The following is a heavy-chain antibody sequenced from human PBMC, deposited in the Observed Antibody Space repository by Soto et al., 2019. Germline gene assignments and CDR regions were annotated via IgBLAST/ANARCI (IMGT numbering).Heavy chain of an antibody. V-gene: IGHV1-69*13. D-gene: IGHD2-2*02. Sequence: ASVKVSCKASGGTFSSYAISWVRQAPGQGLEWMGGIIPIFGTANYAQKFQGRVTITADESTSTAYMELSSLRSEDTAVYYCARAEPDIVVVPAALPATPHFDCWGQGTLVTVSS. J-gene: IGHJ4*02. CDR2: IIPIFGTA. CDR3: ARAEPDIVVVPAALPATPHFDC. CDR1: GGTFSSYA.